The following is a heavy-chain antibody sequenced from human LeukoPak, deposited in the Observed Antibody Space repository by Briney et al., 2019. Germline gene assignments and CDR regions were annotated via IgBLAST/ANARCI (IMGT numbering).Heavy chain of an antibody. V-gene: IGHV4-39*07. J-gene: IGHJ4*02. CDR2: IYYSGSA. CDR1: GGSISSSSYY. Sequence: SETLSLTCAVSGGSISSSSYYWGWIRQPPGKGLEWIGSIYYSGSAYYNPSLSSRVTMSMDTSKNQISLKLSSVTAADTAVYYCARERGVGRNPFDYWGQGILVTVSS. CDR3: ARERGVGRNPFDY. D-gene: IGHD3-16*01.